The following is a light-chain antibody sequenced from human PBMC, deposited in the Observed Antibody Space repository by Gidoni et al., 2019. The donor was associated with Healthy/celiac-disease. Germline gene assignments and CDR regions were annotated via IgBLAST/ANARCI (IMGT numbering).Light chain of an antibody. CDR1: SSDLGGYNY. CDR3: SSYTSSSTQV. V-gene: IGLV2-14*01. CDR2: EVS. Sequence: QSALTQPASVSGSPGPSITISCTGTSSDLGGYNYVSWYQQHPGKAPKLMIYEVSNRPSGVSNRFSGSKSGNTASLTISGLQAEDEADYYCSSYTSSSTQVFGGGTKLTVL. J-gene: IGLJ3*02.